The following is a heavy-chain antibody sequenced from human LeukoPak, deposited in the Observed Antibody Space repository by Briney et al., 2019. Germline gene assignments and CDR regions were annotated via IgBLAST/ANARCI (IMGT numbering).Heavy chain of an antibody. CDR3: ARYLVATISYFDY. D-gene: IGHD5-12*01. Sequence: SETLSLTCTVSGGSISSYYWSWIRQPPGKGLEWIGNIYYSGSTYCNPSLKSRVTISVDTSKNQFSLKLTSVTAADTAVYYCARYLVATISYFDYWGQGTLVTVSS. CDR1: GGSISSYY. CDR2: IYYSGST. J-gene: IGHJ4*02. V-gene: IGHV4-59*04.